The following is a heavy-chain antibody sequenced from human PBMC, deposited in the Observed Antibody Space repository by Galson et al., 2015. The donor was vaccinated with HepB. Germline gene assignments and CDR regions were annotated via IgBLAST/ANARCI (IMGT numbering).Heavy chain of an antibody. CDR1: GYTFTDYY. J-gene: IGHJ4*02. V-gene: IGHV1-2*06. CDR2: INPNHGGT. D-gene: IGHD3-22*01. Sequence: SVKVSCKASGYTFTDYYIHWVRQAPGQGLEWLGRINPNHGGTNYVQRFQGRVTMTRDTSIRTAYMDLKRLKSDDTAVYFCARGSSTTYHYHTSGYYSDYWGQGTLITVSS. CDR3: ARGSSTTYHYHTSGYYSDY.